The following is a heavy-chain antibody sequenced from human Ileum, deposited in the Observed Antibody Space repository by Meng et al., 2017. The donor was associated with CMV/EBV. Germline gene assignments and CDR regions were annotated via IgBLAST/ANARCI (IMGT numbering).Heavy chain of an antibody. CDR2: ISYSVTA. D-gene: IGHD3-10*01. Sequence: QLQLQESGPVLAKPSVTLALPCTVSGGSISSSLYYWGWIRQPPGKGLEWIGTISYSVTAFYNLSLKSRVAISIDTSKFQFSLKLSSVTATDTAVYYCARDSTYPSGLDYWGQGTLVTVSS. J-gene: IGHJ4*02. CDR1: GGSISSSLYY. V-gene: IGHV4-39*07. CDR3: ARDSTYPSGLDY.